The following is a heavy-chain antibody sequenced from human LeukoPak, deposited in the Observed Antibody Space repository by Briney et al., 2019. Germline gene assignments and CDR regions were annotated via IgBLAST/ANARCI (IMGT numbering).Heavy chain of an antibody. CDR3: ARKYYYESSGYPLDY. Sequence: SVKVSCKASGGTFSSYAISWVRQAPGQGLEWMGGIIPIFGTANYAQKFQGRVTITADESASTAYMELSSLRSEDTAVYYCARKYYYESSGYPLDYWGQGTLVTVSS. D-gene: IGHD3-22*01. CDR1: GGTFSSYA. J-gene: IGHJ4*02. V-gene: IGHV1-69*13. CDR2: IIPIFGTA.